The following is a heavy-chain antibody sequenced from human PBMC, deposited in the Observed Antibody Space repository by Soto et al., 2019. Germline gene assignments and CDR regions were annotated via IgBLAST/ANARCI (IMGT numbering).Heavy chain of an antibody. CDR3: ATAALGGYCSGGSCYFAFDI. CDR2: IIPIFGTA. CDR1: GGTFSSYA. Sequence: ASVKVSCKASGGTFSSYAISWVRQAPGQGLEWMGGIIPIFGTANYAQKFQGRVTITADESTSTAYMELSSLRSEDTAVYYCATAALGGYCSGGSCYFAFDIWGQGTMVTVSS. V-gene: IGHV1-69*13. J-gene: IGHJ3*02. D-gene: IGHD2-15*01.